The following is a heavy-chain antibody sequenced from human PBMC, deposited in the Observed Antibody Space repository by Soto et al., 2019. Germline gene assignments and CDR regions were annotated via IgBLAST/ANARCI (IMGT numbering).Heavy chain of an antibody. CDR3: ATRITVFGLLIPQFAP. Sequence: QVHLQQWGAGLLKPSETLSLTCAVYGGSVNGYYWNWIRQPPGKGLEWIGEINHTGGTHYNPSLNSRVTIAVDTSKNQFSPRLSSVAAADTVIDYCATRITVFGLLIPQFAPWGQGTQVTVSS. J-gene: IGHJ5*02. V-gene: IGHV4-34*02. CDR2: INHTGGT. D-gene: IGHD3-3*01. CDR1: GGSVNGYY.